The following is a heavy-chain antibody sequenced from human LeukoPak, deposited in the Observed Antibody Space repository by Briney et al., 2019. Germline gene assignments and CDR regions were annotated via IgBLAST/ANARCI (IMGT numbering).Heavy chain of an antibody. V-gene: IGHV1-46*01. CDR1: GYTFTGYY. Sequence: ASVKVSCKASGYTFTGYYMHWVRQAPGQGLEWMGIINPSGGSTSYAQKFQGRVTMTRDMSTSTVYMELSSLRSEDTAVYYCARDDGGVLMVYAIRGAFDIWGQGTMVTVSS. CDR2: INPSGGST. J-gene: IGHJ3*02. D-gene: IGHD2-8*01. CDR3: ARDDGGVLMVYAIRGAFDI.